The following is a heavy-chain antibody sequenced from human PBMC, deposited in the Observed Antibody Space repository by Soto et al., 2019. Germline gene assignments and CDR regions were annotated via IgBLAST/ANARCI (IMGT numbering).Heavy chain of an antibody. D-gene: IGHD5-12*01. J-gene: IGHJ3*02. V-gene: IGHV4-61*01. CDR1: GGSVSSGSYY. Sequence: SETLSLTCTFSGGSVSSGSYYWSWIRQPPGKGLEWIGFIYYSGSTNYNPSLKSRVTILIDTSKNQFSLKLSAVTAADTAVYYCATSGGALRHDDAFDIWGQGTMVTVSS. CDR3: ATSGGALRHDDAFDI. CDR2: IYYSGST.